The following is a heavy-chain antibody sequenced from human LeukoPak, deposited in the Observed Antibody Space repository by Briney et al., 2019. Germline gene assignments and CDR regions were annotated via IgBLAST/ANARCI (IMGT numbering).Heavy chain of an antibody. CDR3: ARDLEHGIDP. CDR2: IKQDGSEK. D-gene: IGHD1-1*01. V-gene: IGHV3-7*01. J-gene: IGHJ5*02. Sequence: GGSLRLSCAASGFTFSTYSMTWVRQAPGKGLEWVANIKQDGSEKYYVDSVKGRSTISRDNAKNSLYLQMNSLRAEDTAVYYCARDLEHGIDPWGQGTLVTVSS. CDR1: GFTFSTYS.